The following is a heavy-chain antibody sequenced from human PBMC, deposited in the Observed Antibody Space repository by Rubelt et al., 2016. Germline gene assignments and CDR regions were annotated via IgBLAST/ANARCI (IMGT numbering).Heavy chain of an antibody. CDR1: GGSISSYY. D-gene: IGHD3-3*02. CDR3: ARDSGISSIFWFDP. J-gene: IGHJ5*02. V-gene: IGHV4-4*08. CDR2: IYSSGST. Sequence: QVQLQESGPGLVKPSETLSLTCTVSGGSISSYYWSWIRQPPGKGLEWIGYIYSSGSTNYNPSLKSRVTISVDTSKNQFSLKLSSVTAADTAVYYCARDSGISSIFWFDPWGQGTLVTVSS.